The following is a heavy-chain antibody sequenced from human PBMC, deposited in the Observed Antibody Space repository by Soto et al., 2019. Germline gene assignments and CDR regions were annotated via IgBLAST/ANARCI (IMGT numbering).Heavy chain of an antibody. D-gene: IGHD2-15*01. J-gene: IGHJ4*02. CDR3: AVTLGYCSGGSCYFAFDY. CDR1: GVTFSSYA. V-gene: IGHV1-69*01. CDR2: IIPIFGTA. Sequence: QVQLVQSGAEVKKPGSSVKVSCKASGVTFSSYAISWVRQAPGQGLEWMGGIIPIFGTANYAQKFQGRVTITADDSTSTAYMELSSLRSEDTAVYYCAVTLGYCSGGSCYFAFDYWGQGTLVTVSS.